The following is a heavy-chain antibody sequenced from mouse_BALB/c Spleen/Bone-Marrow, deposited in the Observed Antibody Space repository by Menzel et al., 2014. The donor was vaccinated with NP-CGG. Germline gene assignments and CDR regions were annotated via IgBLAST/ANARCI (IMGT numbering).Heavy chain of an antibody. J-gene: IGHJ3*01. CDR2: ISTYSGNT. V-gene: IGHV1-67*01. Sequence: VQLQQSGPELVRPGVSVKISCKGSGYTFTDYAMHLVKQSHAKSLEWIGVISTYSGNTNYNQKFKGKATMTVDKSSSTAYMELARLTSEDSAIYYCARGRQLGLRSFAYWGQGTLVTVSA. D-gene: IGHD3-2*01. CDR3: ARGRQLGLRSFAY. CDR1: GYTFTDYA.